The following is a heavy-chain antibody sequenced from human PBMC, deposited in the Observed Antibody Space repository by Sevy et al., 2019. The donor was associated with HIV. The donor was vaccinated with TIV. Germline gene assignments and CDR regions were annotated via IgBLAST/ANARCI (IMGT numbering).Heavy chain of an antibody. CDR3: ANEAGSSSFDY. Sequence: GGSLRLSCAATGFTVTSNYMSWVRQGPGKGLEWVSGFYNGDSTQYADSVKGRFTISRDKSHNTLYLQMDSLRAEDTAVYYCANEAGSSSFDYWGQGTLVTVSS. CDR2: FYNGDST. CDR1: GFTVTSNY. J-gene: IGHJ4*02. D-gene: IGHD6-13*01. V-gene: IGHV3-53*01.